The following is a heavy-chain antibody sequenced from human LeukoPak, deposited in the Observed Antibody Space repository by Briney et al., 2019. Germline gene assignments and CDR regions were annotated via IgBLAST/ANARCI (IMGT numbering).Heavy chain of an antibody. CDR2: INPSGGST. CDR3: ARGVMVRGVNDAFDI. Sequence: GASVKVSCKASGYTLTSYYMHWVRQAPGQGLEWMGIINPSGGSTSYAQKFQGRVTMTRDTSTSTVYMELSSLRSEDTAVYYCARGVMVRGVNDAFDIWGQGTMVTVSS. V-gene: IGHV1-46*01. D-gene: IGHD3-10*01. J-gene: IGHJ3*02. CDR1: GYTLTSYY.